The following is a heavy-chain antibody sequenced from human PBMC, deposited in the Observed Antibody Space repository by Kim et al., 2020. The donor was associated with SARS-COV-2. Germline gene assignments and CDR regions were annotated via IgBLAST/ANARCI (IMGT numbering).Heavy chain of an antibody. D-gene: IGHD2-21*01. CDR2: IGINGDT. V-gene: IGHV3-23*01. Sequence: GGSLRLSCVVSGLTFSSRAMTWVRQAPGKGLEWVSAIGINGDTRYADSVRGRFTISRDNSKSTLYLQMNSLRVDDTAVYYCANEIPPSDYWGQGTLVTVS. J-gene: IGHJ4*02. CDR3: ANEIPPSDY. CDR1: GLTFSSRA.